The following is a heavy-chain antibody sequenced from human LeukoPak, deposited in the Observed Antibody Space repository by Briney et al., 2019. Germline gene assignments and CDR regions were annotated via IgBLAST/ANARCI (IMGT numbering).Heavy chain of an antibody. D-gene: IGHD3-10*02. J-gene: IGHJ6*04. V-gene: IGHV3-21*01. CDR3: AELGITMIGGV. Sequence: GGSLRLSCAASGFTFRSYSMNWVRQSPGKGLEWVSSITSSSSYLFYADSVKGRFTISRDNAKNSLYLQMNSLRAEDTAVYYCAELGITMIGGVWGKGTTVTISS. CDR1: GFTFRSYS. CDR2: ITSSSSYL.